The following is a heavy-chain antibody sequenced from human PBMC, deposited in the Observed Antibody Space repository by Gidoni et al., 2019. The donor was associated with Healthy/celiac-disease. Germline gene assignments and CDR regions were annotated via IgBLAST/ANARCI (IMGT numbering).Heavy chain of an antibody. D-gene: IGHD3-10*01. CDR3: AGAGYYGSGPPYYYYYGMDV. J-gene: IGHJ6*02. Sequence: QVQLQESGPGLVKPSETLSLTCPVSGGPISSYYWSWHRQPAGKGLEWIGRICTSGSTNYNPSLQSRVTMSLDTSKNQCSLKLRFVAGADTAVDYCAGAGYYGSGPPYYYYYGMDVWGQGTTVTVSS. V-gene: IGHV4-4*07. CDR2: ICTSGST. CDR1: GGPISSYY.